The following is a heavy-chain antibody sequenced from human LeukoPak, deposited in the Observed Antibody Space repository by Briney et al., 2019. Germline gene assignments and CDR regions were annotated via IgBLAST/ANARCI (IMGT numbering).Heavy chain of an antibody. CDR3: AKHGIAAGLD. CDR1: GGSISTYY. J-gene: IGHJ4*02. D-gene: IGHD6-13*01. V-gene: IGHV4-4*07. CDR2: IYSSGSP. Sequence: SETLSLTCTVSGGSISTYYWSWIRQPAGRGLEWIGRIYSSGSPNYNPSLKSRVTMSVDTSKNQFSLKLSSVTAADTAVYYCAKHGIAAGLDWGQGTLVTASS.